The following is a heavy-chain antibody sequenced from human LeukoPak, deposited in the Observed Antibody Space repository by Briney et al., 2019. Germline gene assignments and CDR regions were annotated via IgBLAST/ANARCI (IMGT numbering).Heavy chain of an antibody. J-gene: IGHJ4*01. D-gene: IGHD6-13*01. V-gene: IGHV3-7*01. CDR1: GFTFTDYW. Sequence: GGSLRLSCEVSGFTFTDYWMNWLRQAPGKGPEWVASIRQDGSEKTYVDSVKGRFTISRDNTKNSLSLQLNGLRAEDTAVYYCAREGTAAGLYFDLWGQGTLVTVSS. CDR3: AREGTAAGLYFDL. CDR2: IRQDGSEK.